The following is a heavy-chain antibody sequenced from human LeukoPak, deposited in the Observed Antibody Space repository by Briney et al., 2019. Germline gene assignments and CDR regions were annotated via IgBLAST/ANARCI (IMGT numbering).Heavy chain of an antibody. CDR2: IHSGGST. CDR1: GFTVSSNY. Sequence: GGSLRLSCAASGFTVSSNYMSWVRQAPGKGLEWVSVIHSGGSTYYADSVKGRLTISRDNSKNTLYLQMNSLRAEDTAVYYCARCGSSWYFDYWGQGTLVTVSS. D-gene: IGHD6-13*01. J-gene: IGHJ4*02. V-gene: IGHV3-66*01. CDR3: ARCGSSWYFDY.